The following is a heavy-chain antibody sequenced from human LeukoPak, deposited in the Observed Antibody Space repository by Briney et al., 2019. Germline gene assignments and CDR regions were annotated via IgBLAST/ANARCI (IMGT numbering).Heavy chain of an antibody. CDR2: IYSSRST. V-gene: IGHV4-4*07. D-gene: IGHD2-8*01. CDR1: GVSIRVYY. CDR3: ARAAARYCTTGVCYTYGAPYFDY. Sequence: SETLSLTCTFSGVSIRVYYLSWIRQPAGNGLDWIGRIYSSRSTNYNPSLKSRVTISVDTSKNQFSLKLSSVTAADTAVYYCARAAARYCTTGVCYTYGAPYFDYWGQGNLVTVSS. J-gene: IGHJ4*02.